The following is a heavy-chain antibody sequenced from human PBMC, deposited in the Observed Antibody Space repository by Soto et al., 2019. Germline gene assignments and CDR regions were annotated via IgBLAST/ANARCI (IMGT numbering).Heavy chain of an antibody. Sequence: VQSGAEVKKPGASVKVSCKASGDTFISSGISWVRQAPGQGLERMGWIRGYKGHTNYAQKLQGRVTLTTDTSTSTAYMELRSLTPGDTAIYYCARIEYCSGGNCYSAFDIWGQGTLVTVSS. CDR1: GDTFISSG. CDR3: ARIEYCSGGNCYSAFDI. V-gene: IGHV1-18*01. D-gene: IGHD2-15*01. J-gene: IGHJ3*02. CDR2: IRGYKGHT.